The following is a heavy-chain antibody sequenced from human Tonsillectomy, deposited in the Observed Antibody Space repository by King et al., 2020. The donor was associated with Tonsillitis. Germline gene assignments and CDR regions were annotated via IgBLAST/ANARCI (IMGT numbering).Heavy chain of an antibody. D-gene: IGHD1-1*01. CDR1: GGSISSYY. CDR2: IYYSGST. CDR3: ARENWNAGSEYYFDY. J-gene: IGHJ4*02. V-gene: IGHV4-59*01. Sequence: QLQESGPGLVKPSETLSLTCTVSGGSISSYYWSWIRQPPGKGLEWIGYIYYSGSTNYNPSLKSRVTISVDTSKNQFSLKLSSVTAAATAVYYCARENWNAGSEYYFDYWGQGTLVTVSS.